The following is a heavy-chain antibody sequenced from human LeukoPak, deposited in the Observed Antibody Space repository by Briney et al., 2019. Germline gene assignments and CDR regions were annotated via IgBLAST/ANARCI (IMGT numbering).Heavy chain of an antibody. CDR2: INHSGST. V-gene: IGHV4-34*01. D-gene: IGHD2-2*01. J-gene: IGHJ5*02. CDR1: GGSFSGYY. Sequence: SETLSLTCAVYGGSFSGYYWSWIRQPPGKGLEWIGEINHSGSTNYNPSLKSRVTISVDTSKNQFSLKLSSVTAADTAVYYCASQLVVPAAMGWFDPWGQGTLVTVSS. CDR3: ASQLVVPAAMGWFDP.